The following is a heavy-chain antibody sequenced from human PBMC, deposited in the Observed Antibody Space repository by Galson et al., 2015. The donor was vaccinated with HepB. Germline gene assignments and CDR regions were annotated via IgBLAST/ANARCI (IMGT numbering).Heavy chain of an antibody. CDR1: GYFFTGYY. Sequence: SVKVSCKASGYFFTGYYMHWVRQAPGQGLEWMGGINPISGSTKYAQKFQGRVTVTRDTSISTVYMELTSLRSDDTAIYYCAGERYSQDLKQFDYWGQGTLVTVSS. CDR2: INPISGST. V-gene: IGHV1-2*02. D-gene: IGHD5-18*01. CDR3: AGERYSQDLKQFDY. J-gene: IGHJ4*02.